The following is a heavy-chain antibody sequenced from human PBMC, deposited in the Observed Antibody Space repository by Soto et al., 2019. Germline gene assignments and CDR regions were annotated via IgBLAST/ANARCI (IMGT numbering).Heavy chain of an antibody. Sequence: GGSLRLSCAASGFTFSNYYMSWIRQAPGRGLEWVSYISSSGSTIYYADSVKGRFTISRDNAKNSLYLQMNSLRADDTAVYYCARASPIAVADHFDYWGPGTLVTVSS. CDR3: ARASPIAVADHFDY. CDR1: GFTFSNYY. CDR2: ISSSGSTI. J-gene: IGHJ4*02. V-gene: IGHV3-11*01. D-gene: IGHD6-19*01.